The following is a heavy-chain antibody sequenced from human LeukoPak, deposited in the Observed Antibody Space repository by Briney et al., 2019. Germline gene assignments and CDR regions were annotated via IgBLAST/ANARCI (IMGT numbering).Heavy chain of an antibody. CDR2: ISAYNGNT. Sequence: ASVKVSCKASGYTFTNYGINWVRQAPGQGLEWMGWISAYNGNTNFAQKLQGRVTMTTDTSTSTAYMELRSLRSDDTAVYYCARASGSYYPFDYWGQGTLVTVSS. D-gene: IGHD1-26*01. J-gene: IGHJ4*02. CDR1: GYTFTNYG. CDR3: ARASGSYYPFDY. V-gene: IGHV1-18*01.